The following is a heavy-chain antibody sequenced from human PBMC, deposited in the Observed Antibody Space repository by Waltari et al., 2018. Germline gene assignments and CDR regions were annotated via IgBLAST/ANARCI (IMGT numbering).Heavy chain of an antibody. CDR3: ARDLGHHGDYALGRIDY. J-gene: IGHJ4*02. V-gene: IGHV1-2*06. Sequence: QVQLVKSGAEVKQPGDSVKVSCKASGFTFLTYYIHWVGQAPGQGLEWMGRINTNTGDTVCAQGFKGRATMTRDTSIATAYLELSRLRSDDTAVFYCARDLGHHGDYALGRIDYWGQGTLVTVSS. D-gene: IGHD4-17*01. CDR1: GFTFLTYY. CDR2: INTNTGDT.